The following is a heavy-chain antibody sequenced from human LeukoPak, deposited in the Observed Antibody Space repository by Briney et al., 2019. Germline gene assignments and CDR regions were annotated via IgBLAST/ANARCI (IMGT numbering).Heavy chain of an antibody. CDR1: GFTFVNYP. CDR2: IRSEAYGGST. J-gene: IGHJ4*02. CDR3: TRVSSDYYDSSGSPV. Sequence: GGSLRLSCTASGFTFVNYPMSWFRQAPRKGLEWVGFIRSEAYGGSTEYAASVKGRFTISRDDSKSIAYLQMNSLKTEDTAVYYCTRVSSDYYDSSGSPVWGQGTLVTVSS. D-gene: IGHD3-22*01. V-gene: IGHV3-49*03.